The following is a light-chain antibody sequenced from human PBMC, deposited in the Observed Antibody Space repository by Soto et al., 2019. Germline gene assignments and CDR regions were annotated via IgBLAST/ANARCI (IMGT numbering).Light chain of an antibody. Sequence: EIVLTQSPATLSLSPGERATLSCRASQGVSSYLAWYQQKPGQAPRLLIYAASARATGVPARFSGSGSGTEFTLTISGLQSEDFGLFYCQQYNNWQTFGQGTKVDI. CDR1: QGVSSY. CDR2: AAS. CDR3: QQYNNWQT. J-gene: IGKJ1*01. V-gene: IGKV3-15*01.